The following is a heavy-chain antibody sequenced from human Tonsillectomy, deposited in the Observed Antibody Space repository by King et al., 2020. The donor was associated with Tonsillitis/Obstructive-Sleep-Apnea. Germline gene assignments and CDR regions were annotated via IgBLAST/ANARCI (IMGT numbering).Heavy chain of an antibody. J-gene: IGHJ5*02. V-gene: IGHV5-51*01. D-gene: IGHD2-2*01. CDR3: ATTPRPLDIIVVPADNNWFYP. CDR1: GYSFTRYW. Sequence: VQLVESGAEVKKPGESLKISCKGSGYSFTRYWIGWVRQMPGKGLEWMGIIFPGDSDTRYSPSFQGQVTISADRSISTAYLQWSSLKASDTAMYYCATTPRPLDIIVVPADNNWFYPWGQGTLVTVSS. CDR2: IFPGDSDT.